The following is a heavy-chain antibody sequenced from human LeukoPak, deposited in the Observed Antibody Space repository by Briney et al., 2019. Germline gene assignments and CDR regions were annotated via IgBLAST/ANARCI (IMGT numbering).Heavy chain of an antibody. CDR3: ARDYYDYVWGSLYYFDY. V-gene: IGHV3-21*01. Sequence: GGSLRLSCAASGFTFSSYSMNWVRQAPGKGLEWVSSISSSSSYIYYADSVKGRFTISRDNAKNSLYLQMNSLRAEDTAVYYCARDYYDYVWGSLYYFDYWGQGTLVTVSS. J-gene: IGHJ4*02. D-gene: IGHD3-16*01. CDR2: ISSSSSYI. CDR1: GFTFSSYS.